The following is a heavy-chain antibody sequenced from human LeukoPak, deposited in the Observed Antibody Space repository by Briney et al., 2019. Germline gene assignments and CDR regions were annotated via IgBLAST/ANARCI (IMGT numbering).Heavy chain of an antibody. CDR2: IYPSGGT. CDR3: AREYGDLDY. CDR1: GGSISGFY. D-gene: IGHD4-17*01. Sequence: SETLSLTCIVSGGSISGFYWSWIRQPAGKGLEWIGRIYPSGGTNYNPSLKSRVAMSTDTSKHQFSLKLRSVTAADTAVYYCAREYGDLDYWGQGTLVTVSS. J-gene: IGHJ4*02. V-gene: IGHV4-4*07.